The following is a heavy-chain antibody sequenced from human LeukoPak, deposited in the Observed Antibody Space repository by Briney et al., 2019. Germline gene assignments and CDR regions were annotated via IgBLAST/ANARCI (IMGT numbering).Heavy chain of an antibody. J-gene: IGHJ4*02. Sequence: SETLSLTCTVSGGSISSSSYYWGWIRQPPGKGLEWIGSIYYSGSTYYNPSLKSRVTISVDTSKNQFSLKLSSVTAADTAVYYCAGYHVDTPDLQVVWDYWGQGTLVTVSS. D-gene: IGHD5-18*01. CDR1: GGSISSSSYY. CDR2: IYYSGST. CDR3: AGYHVDTPDLQVVWDY. V-gene: IGHV4-39*01.